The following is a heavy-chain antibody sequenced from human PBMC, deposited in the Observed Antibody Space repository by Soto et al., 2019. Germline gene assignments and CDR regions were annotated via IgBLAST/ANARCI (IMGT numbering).Heavy chain of an antibody. CDR1: GGSINTGDYY. J-gene: IGHJ2*01. CDR2: IFHSGDT. CDR3: ARVPRRTRAWFFDL. V-gene: IGHV4-31*03. Sequence: QAHLEESGPGLVKPSQTLSLTCTLSGGSINTGDYYWNWLRQHPGKGLEWIGYIFHSGDTYYNPSLESRLTISIDTSNNHFPLELHSATAADTAVYFCARVPRRTRAWFFDLWGRGSLVTVSS.